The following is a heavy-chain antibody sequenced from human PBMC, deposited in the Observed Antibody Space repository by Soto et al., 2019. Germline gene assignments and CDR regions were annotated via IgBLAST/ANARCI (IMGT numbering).Heavy chain of an antibody. CDR1: GGSISSYY. J-gene: IGHJ1*01. Sequence: PSETLSLTCTVSGGSISSYYWSWIRQPPGKGLEWIGYIYYSGSTNYNPSLKSRVTISVDTSKNQFSLKLSSVTAADTAVYYCARDRGTMKDWSQGTLVTVSS. V-gene: IGHV4-59*01. D-gene: IGHD3-22*01. CDR2: IYYSGST. CDR3: ARDRGTMKD.